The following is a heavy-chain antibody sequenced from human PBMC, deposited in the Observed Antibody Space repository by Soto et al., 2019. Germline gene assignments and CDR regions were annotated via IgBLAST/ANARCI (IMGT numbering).Heavy chain of an antibody. J-gene: IGHJ4*02. Sequence: EVQLLESGGGLVQPGGSLRLSCAASGFTFSSYAMSWVRQAPGKGLEWVSAISGSGGSTYYADSEKGRFTISRDNSKNTLYLQINSLRAEDTAVYYCAKDVYSDSSGYVFDYWGQGTLVTVSS. D-gene: IGHD3-22*01. CDR2: ISGSGGST. CDR1: GFTFSSYA. CDR3: AKDVYSDSSGYVFDY. V-gene: IGHV3-23*01.